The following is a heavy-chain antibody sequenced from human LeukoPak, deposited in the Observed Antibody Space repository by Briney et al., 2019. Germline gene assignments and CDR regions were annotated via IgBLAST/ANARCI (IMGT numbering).Heavy chain of an antibody. J-gene: IGHJ4*02. V-gene: IGHV3-7*05. D-gene: IGHD3-10*01. CDR2: IKQDGSEK. CDR1: GFTFSNYW. Sequence: QPGGSLRFSCAASGFTFSNYWMSWVRQAPGKGLEWVANIKQDGSEKYYVDSVKGRFTISRDNAKKSLYLQMNSLRAEDTALYYCARDKDPYGAGSYWLWGQGTLVTVSS. CDR3: ARDKDPYGAGSYWL.